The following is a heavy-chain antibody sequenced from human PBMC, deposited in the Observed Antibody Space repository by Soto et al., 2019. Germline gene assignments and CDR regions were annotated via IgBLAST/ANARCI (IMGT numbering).Heavy chain of an antibody. CDR1: GFIFSTYA. Sequence: GGSLRLSCAASGFIFSTYAMHWVRQPPGKGLEWVAVISYDGNTKDYADSVKGRFTISRDNSKNTVYLQMSSLRTEDTAVYYCARPGSGYDVLTGRYFYYYHTVDVWGQGTTVTVYS. CDR3: ARPGSGYDVLTGRYFYYYHTVDV. D-gene: IGHD3-9*01. CDR2: ISYDGNTK. J-gene: IGHJ6*02. V-gene: IGHV3-30-3*01.